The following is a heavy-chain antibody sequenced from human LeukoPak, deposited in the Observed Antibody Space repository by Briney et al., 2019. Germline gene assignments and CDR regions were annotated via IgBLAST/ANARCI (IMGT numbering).Heavy chain of an antibody. J-gene: IGHJ4*02. Sequence: PSETLSLTCAVYGGSFSGYYWSWIRQPPGKGLEWIGEINHSGRTKYNPSLKSRVTISVGTSKNQFSLILSSVTAADTAVYYCAARLGGYWGQGTLVTVSS. CDR2: INHSGRT. V-gene: IGHV4-34*01. CDR1: GGSFSGYY. CDR3: AARLGGY. D-gene: IGHD3-16*01.